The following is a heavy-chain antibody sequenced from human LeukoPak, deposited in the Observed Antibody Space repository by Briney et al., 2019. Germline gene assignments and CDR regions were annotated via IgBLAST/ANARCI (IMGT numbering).Heavy chain of an antibody. CDR1: GYTFTGYY. Sequence: GASVKVSCKASGYTFTGYYMHWARQAPGQGLEWMGWINPNSGGTNYAQKFQGRVTMTRDTSISTAYMELSRLRSDDTAVYYCARVIVLMVYASRYFDYWGQGTLVTVSS. CDR3: ARVIVLMVYASRYFDY. CDR2: INPNSGGT. D-gene: IGHD2-8*01. V-gene: IGHV1-2*02. J-gene: IGHJ4*02.